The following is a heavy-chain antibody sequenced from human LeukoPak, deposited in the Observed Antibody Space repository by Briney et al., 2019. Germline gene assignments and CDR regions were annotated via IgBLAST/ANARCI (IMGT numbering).Heavy chain of an antibody. CDR2: INHSGST. CDR1: GGFFSGYY. Sequence: KPSETLSLTCAVYGGFFSGYYWSWLRQPPGKGLEWIGEINHSGSTNYNPSLKSRVTISVDTSKNQFSLKLSSVTAADTAAYYCARGHNSARRDFDYWGQGTLVTVSS. J-gene: IGHJ4*02. V-gene: IGHV4-34*01. CDR3: ARGHNSARRDFDY. D-gene: IGHD4-23*01.